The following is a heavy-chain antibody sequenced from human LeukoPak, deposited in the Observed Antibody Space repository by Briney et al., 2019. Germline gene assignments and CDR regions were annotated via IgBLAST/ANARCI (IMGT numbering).Heavy chain of an antibody. D-gene: IGHD3-22*01. Sequence: GGSLRLSCAASGFTFSSYAMHWVRQAPGKGLEWVAVISYDGSNKYYADSVKGRFTISRDNSKNTLYLQMNSLRAEDTAVYYCAKEGAYYYDSSGYYPDYWGQGTLVTVSS. CDR3: AKEGAYYYDSSGYYPDY. V-gene: IGHV3-30*04. CDR2: ISYDGSNK. J-gene: IGHJ4*02. CDR1: GFTFSSYA.